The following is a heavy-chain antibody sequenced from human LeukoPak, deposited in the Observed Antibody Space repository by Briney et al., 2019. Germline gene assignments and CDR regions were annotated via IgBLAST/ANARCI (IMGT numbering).Heavy chain of an antibody. V-gene: IGHV3-11*04. Sequence: GFTFXDYYMSWIRQAPGKGLEWVSYISSSGSTIYYADSVKGRFTISRDNAKNSLYLQMNSLRAEDTAVYYCAXDNAWFGDAFDIWGQGTMVTVSS. CDR2: ISSSGSTI. CDR3: AXDNAWFGDAFDI. CDR1: GFTFXDYY. J-gene: IGHJ3*02. D-gene: IGHD3-10*01.